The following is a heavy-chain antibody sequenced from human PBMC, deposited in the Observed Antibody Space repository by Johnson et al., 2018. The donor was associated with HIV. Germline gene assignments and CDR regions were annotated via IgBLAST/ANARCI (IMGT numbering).Heavy chain of an antibody. CDR3: AKRPIMIAFGEINGFDI. Sequence: VQLVESGGGLVRPGGSLRLSCAASGFAVSSNYMNWVRQTPGKGLEWVSILYSAGSAYYADSVKGRFTISRDNSKNTLYLQMNSLRAEDTAIYYCAKRPIMIAFGEINGFDIWGQGTMVTVSS. J-gene: IGHJ3*02. V-gene: IGHV3-66*04. CDR2: LYSAGSA. CDR1: GFAVSSNY. D-gene: IGHD3-16*01.